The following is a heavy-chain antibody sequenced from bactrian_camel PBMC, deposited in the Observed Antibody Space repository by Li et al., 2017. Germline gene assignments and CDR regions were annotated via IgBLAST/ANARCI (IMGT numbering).Heavy chain of an antibody. CDR3: AAGSLRSVCYFTY. V-gene: IGHV3S26*01. J-gene: IGHJ4*01. Sequence: HVQLVESGGGSVQSGGSLRLSCLNIGVSYSRFCMAWFRQVPGKEREGVATIYSDGRTSYRESMKGRFTISKDNAKNTLYLQMGSLKPEDTAMYYCAAGSLRSVCYFTYWGQGTQVTVST. CDR1: GVSYSRFC. CDR2: IYSDGRT. D-gene: IGHD2*01.